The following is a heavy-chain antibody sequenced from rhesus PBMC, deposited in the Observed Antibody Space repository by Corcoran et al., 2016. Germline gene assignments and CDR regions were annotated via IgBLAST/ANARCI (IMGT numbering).Heavy chain of an antibody. V-gene: IGHV3-136*01. CDR3: TRGWGGTREIDY. CDR1: GFTFSSYD. J-gene: IGHJ4*01. D-gene: IGHD1-1*01. Sequence: EVQLVESGGGLVQPGGSLRLSCAASGFTFSSYDMSWVRQAPGKGVEWVSYINYTGKTIYYADSVKGRFTISRDNAKNSLSLQMSSLRAEDTAVYYCTRGWGGTREIDYWGQGVLVTVSS. CDR2: INYTGKTI.